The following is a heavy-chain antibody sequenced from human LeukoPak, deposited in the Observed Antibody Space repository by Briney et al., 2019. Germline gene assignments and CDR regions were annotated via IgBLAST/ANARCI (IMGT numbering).Heavy chain of an antibody. CDR2: ISRSGNTI. J-gene: IGHJ4*02. Sequence: GGSLRLSCAAPKFTFSSYEMNWVRQAPGKGLEWVSYISRSGNTIYYADSVKGRFTISRDNAKNSLDLQMDSLRAEDTAVYYCARQWGSGLGGYFDYWGQGTLVTVSS. V-gene: IGHV3-48*03. CDR3: ARQWGSGLGGYFDY. D-gene: IGHD6-19*01. CDR1: KFTFSSYE.